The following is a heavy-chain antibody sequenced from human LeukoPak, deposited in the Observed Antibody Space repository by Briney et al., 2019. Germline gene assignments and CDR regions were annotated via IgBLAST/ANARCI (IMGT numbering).Heavy chain of an antibody. J-gene: IGHJ4*02. V-gene: IGHV1-18*01. CDR2: ISAYNGNT. CDR1: GYTFTSYG. CDR3: AKDTGIAPEGYYFEK. D-gene: IGHD2-2*01. Sequence: ASVKVSCKASGYTFTSYGISWVRQAPGQGLEWMGWISAYNGNTNYAQKLQGRVTMTTDTSTSTAYMELRSLRSDDTALYYCAKDTGIAPEGYYFEKWGQGTLVTVSS.